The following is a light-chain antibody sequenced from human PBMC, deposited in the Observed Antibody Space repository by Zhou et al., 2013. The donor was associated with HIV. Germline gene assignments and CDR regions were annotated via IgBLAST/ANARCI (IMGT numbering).Light chain of an antibody. J-gene: IGKJ2*01. CDR2: LGS. CDR3: MQALQTPYT. CDR1: QSLLHSNGYNY. Sequence: DIVMTQSPLSLPVTPGEPASISCRSSQSLLHSNGYNYLDWYLRKPGQSPQLLIYLGSNRASGVPDRFSGSGSGTDFTLKISRVEAEDVGVYYCMQALQTPYTFGQGTQLEIK. V-gene: IGKV2-28*01.